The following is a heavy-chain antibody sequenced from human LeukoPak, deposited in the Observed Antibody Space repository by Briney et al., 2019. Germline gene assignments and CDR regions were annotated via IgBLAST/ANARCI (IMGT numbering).Heavy chain of an antibody. CDR1: GYTFAGYF. Sequence: ASVKVSCKASGYTFAGYFIHWVRQAPGQGLEWVGWINPHSGDTKLAQKFQGRVTMTRDTSISTAYMELSRLRSDDTAVYYCARDLIWGSSTSCDSWGQGSLIIVYS. J-gene: IGHJ4*02. CDR3: ARDLIWGSSTSCDS. V-gene: IGHV1-2*02. D-gene: IGHD2-2*01. CDR2: INPHSGDT.